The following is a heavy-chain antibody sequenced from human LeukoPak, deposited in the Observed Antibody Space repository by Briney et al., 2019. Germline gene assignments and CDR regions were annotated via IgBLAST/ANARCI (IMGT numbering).Heavy chain of an antibody. J-gene: IGHJ6*03. Sequence: SETLSLTCTVSGGSISSNDCYWGWIRQPPGKGLEWIGNIYYSGSTYYNPSLKSRVTISVDTSKNQFSLRLTSVTAADTAMYYCARVILRNYYYYYMDVWGKGTTVTVSS. V-gene: IGHV4-39*07. D-gene: IGHD2-15*01. CDR2: IYYSGST. CDR1: GGSISSNDCY. CDR3: ARVILRNYYYYYMDV.